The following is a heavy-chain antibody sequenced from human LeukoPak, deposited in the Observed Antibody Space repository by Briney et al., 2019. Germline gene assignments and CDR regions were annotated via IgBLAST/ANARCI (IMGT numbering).Heavy chain of an antibody. D-gene: IGHD2/OR15-2a*01. Sequence: QPGGSLRLSCAASGFTFSSYSMNWVRQAPGKGLEWVSYISTSSSTIYYADSVKGRFTISRDNAKNSLYLQMNSLRAEDTAVYYCARDPGFLEIDYWGQGTLVTVSS. V-gene: IGHV3-48*01. CDR1: GFTFSSYS. CDR2: ISTSSSTI. J-gene: IGHJ4*02. CDR3: ARDPGFLEIDY.